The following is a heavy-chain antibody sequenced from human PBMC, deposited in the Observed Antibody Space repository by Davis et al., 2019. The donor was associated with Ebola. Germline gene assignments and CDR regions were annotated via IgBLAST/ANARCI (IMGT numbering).Heavy chain of an antibody. V-gene: IGHV1-18*01. Sequence: AASVKVSCKASGYTFTSYGISWVRQAPGQGLEWMGWISAYNGNTNYAQKLQGRVTMTTDTSTSTAHMELRSLRSDDTAVYYCVRDDYDAQFDIWGLGTMVTVSS. J-gene: IGHJ3*02. CDR2: ISAYNGNT. CDR3: VRDDYDAQFDI. CDR1: GYTFTSYG. D-gene: IGHD4-17*01.